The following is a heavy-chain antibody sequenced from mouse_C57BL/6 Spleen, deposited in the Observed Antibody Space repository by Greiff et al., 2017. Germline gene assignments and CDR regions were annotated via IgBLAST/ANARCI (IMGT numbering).Heavy chain of an antibody. Sequence: EVQLVESGGGLVKPKGSLKLSCAASGFSFNTYAMNWVRQAPGKGLEWVARIRSKSNNYATYYADSVKDRFTISRDDSESKLYLQMNNLKTEDTAMYYCVRLVIWYFDVWGTGTTVTVSS. CDR1: GFSFNTYA. CDR3: VRLVIWYFDV. V-gene: IGHV10-1*01. J-gene: IGHJ1*03. CDR2: IRSKSNNYAT.